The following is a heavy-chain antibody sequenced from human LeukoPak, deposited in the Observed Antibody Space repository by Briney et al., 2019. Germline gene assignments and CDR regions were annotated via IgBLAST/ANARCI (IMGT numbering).Heavy chain of an antibody. CDR1: GFTFSSYE. CDR3: AREDTGVAFDI. V-gene: IGHV3-48*03. J-gene: IGHJ3*02. D-gene: IGHD2-8*01. CDR2: ISGSGIK. Sequence: GGSLRLSCAASGFTFSSYEMNWVRQAPGKGLEWVSYISGSGIKHYADSVKGRFTISRDNAKNSLYLQMNSLRVEDTAVYYCAREDTGVAFDIWGQGTTVTV.